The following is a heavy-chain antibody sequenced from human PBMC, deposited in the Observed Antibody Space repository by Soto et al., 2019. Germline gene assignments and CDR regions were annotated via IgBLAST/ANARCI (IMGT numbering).Heavy chain of an antibody. Sequence: SETLSLTCDVSGDSITSSNWWSWIRLTPGKGLEWIGYIYYSGSTIYNPSLKSRVTISVDTSKNHFSLRLSSVTAADTAIYYCARINWNGSSWYYFDSWGLGTLVTVSS. CDR2: IYYSGST. J-gene: IGHJ4*02. V-gene: IGHV4-28*01. D-gene: IGHD6-13*01. CDR1: GDSITSSNW. CDR3: ARINWNGSSWYYFDS.